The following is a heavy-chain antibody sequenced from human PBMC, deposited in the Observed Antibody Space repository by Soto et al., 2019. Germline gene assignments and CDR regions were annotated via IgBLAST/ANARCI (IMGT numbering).Heavy chain of an antibody. Sequence: SETLSLTCAVYGGSFTSNYWTWTRQPPGKGLEWIGEINHSGSTNYNPSLKGRVTISVDTSKNQFSLKLSSVTAADTAVYYCLSARFDYWGQGILVTVSS. J-gene: IGHJ4*02. CDR1: GGSFTSNY. V-gene: IGHV4-34*01. CDR3: LSARFDY. CDR2: INHSGST. D-gene: IGHD6-19*01.